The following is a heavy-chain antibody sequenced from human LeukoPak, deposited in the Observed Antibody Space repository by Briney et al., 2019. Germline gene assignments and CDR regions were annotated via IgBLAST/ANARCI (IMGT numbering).Heavy chain of an antibody. J-gene: IGHJ4*02. Sequence: GGSLRLSCAASGFTFSSYSMNWVRQAPGKGLEWVSSISSNSSYIYYADSVKGRFTISRDNAKNSLYLQMNSLRAEDTAVYYCARDTDSSEPFDYWGQGTLVTVSS. CDR3: ARDTDSSEPFDY. CDR1: GFTFSSYS. V-gene: IGHV3-21*01. CDR2: ISSNSSYI. D-gene: IGHD6-19*01.